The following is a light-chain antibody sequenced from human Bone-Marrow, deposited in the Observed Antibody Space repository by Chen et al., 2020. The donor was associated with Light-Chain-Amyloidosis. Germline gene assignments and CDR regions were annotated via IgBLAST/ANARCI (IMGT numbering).Light chain of an antibody. CDR3: QSADSNGTYEVI. Sequence: SYDLTQPPSVSGSPGQTARITCSGDDLPTKYAYWYQQKPGQAPVLVIHRDTERTSGISERFSGSSSATTATFTISGVQAADEADYHCQSADSNGTYEVIFGGGTKLTVL. CDR1: DLPTKY. V-gene: IGLV3-25*03. CDR2: RDT. J-gene: IGLJ2*01.